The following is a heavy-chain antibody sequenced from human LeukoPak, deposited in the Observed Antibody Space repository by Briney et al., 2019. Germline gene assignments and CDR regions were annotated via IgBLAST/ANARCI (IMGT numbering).Heavy chain of an antibody. CDR3: ARLTPRYYHYGMDV. Sequence: SETLSLTCTVSGGSISSYYWSWTRQPPGKGLEWIGYIYYSGSTNYNPALKSRVTISVDTSNNQFSLKLHSVTPADTAVYYCARLTPRYYHYGMDVWGQGTPVTVSS. V-gene: IGHV4-59*01. J-gene: IGHJ6*02. CDR1: GGSISSYY. CDR2: IYYSGST.